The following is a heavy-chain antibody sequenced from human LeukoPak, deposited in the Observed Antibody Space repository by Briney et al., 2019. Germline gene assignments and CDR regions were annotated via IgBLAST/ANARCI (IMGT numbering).Heavy chain of an antibody. CDR2: ISYDGTNK. J-gene: IGHJ5*02. D-gene: IGHD3-10*01. CDR3: AKSVNGFGELWWFDP. Sequence: PGGSLRLSRAASGFPFSSYVLEWVRQGPGKGLEWVALISYDGTNKYYADSVKGRFTISRDNSKNTLYLQMNSLRAEDTAVYYCAKSVNGFGELWWFDPWGQGTLVTVSS. V-gene: IGHV3-30-3*02. CDR1: GFPFSSYV.